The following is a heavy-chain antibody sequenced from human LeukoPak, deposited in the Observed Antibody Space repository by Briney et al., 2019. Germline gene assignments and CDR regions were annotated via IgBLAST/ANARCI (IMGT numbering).Heavy chain of an antibody. V-gene: IGHV4-59*01. J-gene: IGHJ6*03. Sequence: SETLSLTCTVSGGSISSYYWSWIRQPPGKGLEWIGYIYYSGSTNYNPSLKSRVTISVDTSKNQFSLKRSSVTAADTAVYYCARVGYDFWSAHYYYYYMDVWGRGTTVTVSS. CDR3: ARVGYDFWSAHYYYYYMDV. CDR1: GGSISSYY. CDR2: IYYSGST. D-gene: IGHD3-3*01.